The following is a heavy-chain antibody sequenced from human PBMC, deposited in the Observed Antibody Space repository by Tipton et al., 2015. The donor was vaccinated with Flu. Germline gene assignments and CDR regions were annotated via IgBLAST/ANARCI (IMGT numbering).Heavy chain of an antibody. V-gene: IGHV3-30*13. CDR3: ARDSDYGSGSYWIDY. CDR1: GFTFSNYG. D-gene: IGHD3-10*01. Sequence: QLVQSGGVVVQPGGSLRLSCAASGFTFSNYGMFWVRQAPGKGLEWVTTISYDGSNQYYADSVKGRFTISRDNSKNMVYLQMNSLRAEDTAVYYCARDSDYGSGSYWIDYWGQGTLVIVSS. J-gene: IGHJ4*02. CDR2: ISYDGSNQ.